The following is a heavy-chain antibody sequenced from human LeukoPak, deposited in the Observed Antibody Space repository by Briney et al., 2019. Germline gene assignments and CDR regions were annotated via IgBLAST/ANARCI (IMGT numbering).Heavy chain of an antibody. J-gene: IGHJ6*02. Sequence: ASVKVSCKASGGSFNSYGITWVRQAPGQGLEWTGRIIPILDMSNYAQKFQGRVTITADKSTRTAYMEVSSLRSGDTAMYYCARDGGWLQTQNHYYYHGMDVWGQGTRVTVSS. V-gene: IGHV1-69*04. CDR3: ARDGGWLQTQNHYYYHGMDV. D-gene: IGHD5-24*01. CDR2: IIPILDMS. CDR1: GGSFNSYG.